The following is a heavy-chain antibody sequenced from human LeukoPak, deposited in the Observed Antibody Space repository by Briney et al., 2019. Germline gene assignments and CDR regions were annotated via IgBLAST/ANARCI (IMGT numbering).Heavy chain of an antibody. Sequence: GGSLRLSCAASGFTFSSYAMSWVRQAPGKGLEWVSSISSSSSYIYYADSVKGRFTISRDNAKNSLYLQMNSLRAEDTAVYYCATSIEYYYDSSGLDAFDSWGQGTMVTVSS. CDR1: GFTFSSYA. V-gene: IGHV3-21*01. D-gene: IGHD3-22*01. CDR2: ISSSSSYI. CDR3: ATSIEYYYDSSGLDAFDS. J-gene: IGHJ3*02.